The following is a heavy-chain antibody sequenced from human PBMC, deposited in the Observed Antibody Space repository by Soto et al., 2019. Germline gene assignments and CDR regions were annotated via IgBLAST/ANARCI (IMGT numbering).Heavy chain of an antibody. Sequence: GSLRLSCAASGFNFSSCAMHWVRQAPGKGLEWVSAISFDESNKYYADSVKGRFTISRDNFKNTLYLQMNSLRVEDTAVYYCARDLFGAVAGPFDYWRQGTVVTVSS. V-gene: IGHV3-30-3*01. CDR2: ISFDESNK. J-gene: IGHJ4*02. D-gene: IGHD6-13*01. CDR1: GFNFSSCA. CDR3: ARDLFGAVAGPFDY.